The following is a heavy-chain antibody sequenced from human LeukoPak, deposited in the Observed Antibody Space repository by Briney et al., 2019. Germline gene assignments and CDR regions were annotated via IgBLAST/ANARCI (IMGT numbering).Heavy chain of an antibody. Sequence: ASVQVSCKASGYTFTSYGISWVRQAPGQGLEWMGWISAYNGNTNYAKKLKGRVTMTTDKSTSTAYMELRSLRSDDTAVYYCARIDCSSTSCYYPPSNKKWFDLWGKGNLVSVSS. CDR1: GYTFTSYG. V-gene: IGHV1-18*01. CDR3: ARIDCSSTSCYYPPSNKKWFDL. CDR2: ISAYNGNT. D-gene: IGHD2-2*01. J-gene: IGHJ5*02.